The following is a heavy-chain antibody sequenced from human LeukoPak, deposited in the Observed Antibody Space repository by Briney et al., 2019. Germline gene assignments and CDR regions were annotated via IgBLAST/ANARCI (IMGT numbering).Heavy chain of an antibody. V-gene: IGHV3-11*04. CDR3: ARHPGRRVKDGGARTTGDY. J-gene: IGHJ4*02. Sequence: PGGSLRLSCAASGFTFSDYYMSWIRPAPGKGLGGVSYISSSGSTIYYADSVKGRFTISRDNAKNSLYLQMNSLRAEDTAVYYCARHPGRRVKDGGARTTGDYWGQGTLVTVSS. D-gene: IGHD1-26*01. CDR2: ISSSGSTI. CDR1: GFTFSDYY.